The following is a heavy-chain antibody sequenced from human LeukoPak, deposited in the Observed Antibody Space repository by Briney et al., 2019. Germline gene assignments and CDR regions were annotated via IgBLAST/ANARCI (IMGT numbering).Heavy chain of an antibody. CDR1: GGSISSYY. D-gene: IGHD6-19*01. Sequence: SETLSLTCTVSGGSISSYYWSWIRQPPGKGLEWIGYIYYSGSTNYNPSLKSRVTMSVDTPKNQFSLKLSSVTAADTAVYYCARLQAVAVGRWFDPWGQGTLVTVSS. CDR3: ARLQAVAVGRWFDP. V-gene: IGHV4-59*08. CDR2: IYYSGST. J-gene: IGHJ5*02.